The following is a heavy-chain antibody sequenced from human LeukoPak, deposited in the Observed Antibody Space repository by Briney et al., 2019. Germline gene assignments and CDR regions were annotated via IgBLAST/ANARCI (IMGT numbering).Heavy chain of an antibody. V-gene: IGHV3-30-3*01. CDR3: ARDITGTTGAFDI. D-gene: IGHD1-7*01. CDR2: ISYDGSNK. CDR1: GFTFSSYA. J-gene: IGHJ3*02. Sequence: GGSLRLSCAASGFTFSSYAMHWVRQAPGKGLEWVAVISYDGSNKYYADSVKGRFTISRDNSKSTLYLQMNSLRAEDTAVYYCARDITGTTGAFDIWGQGTMVTVSS.